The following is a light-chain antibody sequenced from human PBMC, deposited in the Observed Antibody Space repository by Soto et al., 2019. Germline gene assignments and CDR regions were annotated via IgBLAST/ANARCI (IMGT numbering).Light chain of an antibody. CDR3: QSYDSSNPWV. V-gene: IGLV6-57*03. CDR2: EDN. Sequence: NFMLTQPHSVSESPGKTVTISCTRSSGSIASNYVQWYQHRPGSAPTTVIYEDNQRASGVPDRFSGSIDSSSNSASLTISGLKTEDEADYYCQSYDSSNPWVFGGGTQLTVL. J-gene: IGLJ3*02. CDR1: SGSIASNY.